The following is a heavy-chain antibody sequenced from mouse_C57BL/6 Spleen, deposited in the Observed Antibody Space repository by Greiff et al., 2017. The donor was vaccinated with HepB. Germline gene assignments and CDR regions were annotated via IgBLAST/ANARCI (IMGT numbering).Heavy chain of an antibody. CDR2: IDPSDSYT. J-gene: IGHJ2*01. Sequence: QVQLQQPGAELVMPGASVKLSCKASGYTFTSYWMHWVKQRPGQGLEWIGEIDPSDSYTNYNQKFKGKSTLTVDKSSSTAYMQLSSLTSEDSAVYYCARGRRGFDYWGQGTTLTVSS. CDR1: GYTFTSYW. CDR3: ARGRRGFDY. V-gene: IGHV1-69*01.